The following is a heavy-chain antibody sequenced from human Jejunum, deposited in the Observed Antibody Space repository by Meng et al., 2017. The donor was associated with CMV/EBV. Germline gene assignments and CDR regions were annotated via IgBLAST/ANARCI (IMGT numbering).Heavy chain of an antibody. CDR2: LNQDGSGE. D-gene: IGHD2-21*01. CDR3: VQELLG. J-gene: IGHJ4*02. Sequence: LKISCVGSGFTFTNYWMTWVRQAPGKGLEYVANLNQDGSGEFYVDSVKGRFTISRDNVKNSLYLQMNSLRAEDTAVYYCVQELLGWGQGTLVTVSS. CDR1: GFTFTNYW. V-gene: IGHV3-7*01.